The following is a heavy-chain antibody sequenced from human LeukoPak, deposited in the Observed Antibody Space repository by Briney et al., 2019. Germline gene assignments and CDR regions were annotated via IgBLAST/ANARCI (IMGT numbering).Heavy chain of an antibody. Sequence: PSETLSLTCSVSGGSIGSYHWSWIRQPPVKGLEWIGHVHYTWNTKYNPSLTGRVSISLDRSKNQFSLSLSSLTAADTAVYYCARVASKGGMDVWGQGTTVIVSS. CDR2: VHYTWNT. CDR3: ARVASKGGMDV. CDR1: GGSIGSYH. J-gene: IGHJ6*02. V-gene: IGHV4-59*01. D-gene: IGHD5/OR15-5a*01.